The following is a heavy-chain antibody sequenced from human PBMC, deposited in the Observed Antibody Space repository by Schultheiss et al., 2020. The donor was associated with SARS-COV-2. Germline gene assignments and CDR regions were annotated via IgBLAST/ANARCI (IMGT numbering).Heavy chain of an antibody. J-gene: IGHJ4*02. CDR1: GFTFSSYG. CDR2: ISGSGGST. CDR3: ARGPAAAGTFD. V-gene: IGHV3-23*01. Sequence: GGSLRLSCAASGFTFSSYGMHWVRQAPGKGLEWVSAISGSGGSTYYADSVKGRFTISRDNSKNTLYLQMNSLRAEDTAVYYCARGPAAAGTFDWGQGTLVTVSS. D-gene: IGHD6-13*01.